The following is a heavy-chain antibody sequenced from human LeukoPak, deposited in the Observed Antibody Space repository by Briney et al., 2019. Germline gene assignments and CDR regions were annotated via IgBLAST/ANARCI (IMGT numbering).Heavy chain of an antibody. CDR2: MYISAST. Sequence: PSETLSLTCTVSGGSISSAGYYWSWIRQPAGRGLEWIGRMYISASTNYNPSLKSRVTMSVDTSKNPFSLKLTSVPAADTAVYYCARDGAGTWPTPYWYFDLWGRGTLVTVSS. J-gene: IGHJ2*01. D-gene: IGHD2-15*01. V-gene: IGHV4-61*02. CDR1: GGSISSAGYY. CDR3: ARDGAGTWPTPYWYFDL.